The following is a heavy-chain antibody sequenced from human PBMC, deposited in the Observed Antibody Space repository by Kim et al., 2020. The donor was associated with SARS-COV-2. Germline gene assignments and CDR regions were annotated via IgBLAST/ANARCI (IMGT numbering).Heavy chain of an antibody. V-gene: IGHV3-30*18. CDR1: GFTFSTYG. Sequence: GGSLRLSCAASGFTFSTYGMHWVRQAPGKGLEWVAVISYDGSNKYYADSVKGRFTISRDISKNTLYLQMNSLRAEDTAVYYCAKDGGWSGYAYFDYWGQGTLVTVSS. CDR3: AKDGGWSGYAYFDY. J-gene: IGHJ4*02. D-gene: IGHD3-3*01. CDR2: ISYDGSNK.